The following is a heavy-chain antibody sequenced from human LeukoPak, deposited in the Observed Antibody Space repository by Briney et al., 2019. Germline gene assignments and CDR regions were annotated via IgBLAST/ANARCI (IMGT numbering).Heavy chain of an antibody. Sequence: PGGSLRLSCAASGFTFSDYNMRWIRQAPGKGLEWVSSISSSSSYIYYADSVKGRFTISRDNAKNSLYLQMNSLRAEDTAVYYCAGQSRLGYCSGGSCYSQPFDPWGQGTLVTVSS. CDR3: AGQSRLGYCSGGSCYSQPFDP. CDR2: ISSSSSYI. D-gene: IGHD2-15*01. V-gene: IGHV3-11*06. J-gene: IGHJ5*02. CDR1: GFTFSDYN.